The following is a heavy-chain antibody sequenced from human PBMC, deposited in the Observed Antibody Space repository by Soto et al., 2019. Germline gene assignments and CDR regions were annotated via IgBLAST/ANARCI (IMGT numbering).Heavy chain of an antibody. Sequence: PGESLKISCKGSGYSFTSYWIGWVRQMPGKGLEWMGIIYPGDSDTRYSPSFQGQVTISADKSISTAYLQWSSLKASDTAMYYCARQPIYYYDSSGYYLGPYYYYGMDAWGQGTTVTVSS. J-gene: IGHJ6*02. D-gene: IGHD3-22*01. CDR3: ARQPIYYYDSSGYYLGPYYYYGMDA. CDR2: IYPGDSDT. V-gene: IGHV5-51*01. CDR1: GYSFTSYW.